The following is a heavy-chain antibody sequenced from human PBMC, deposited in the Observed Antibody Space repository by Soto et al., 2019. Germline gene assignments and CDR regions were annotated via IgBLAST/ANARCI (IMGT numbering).Heavy chain of an antibody. CDR3: GKDTLDCSGGDCPLYYYYGMDV. V-gene: IGHV3-30*18. Sequence: GGSLRLSCAASGFTFRSYGMHWVRQAPGKGLEWLAVISNDGTNKYLADSVKGRLTLSIDNSRKPLSLEINNLRPEDTAVYYCGKDTLDCSGGDCPLYYYYGMDVWGQGTTVTVSS. CDR2: ISNDGTNK. CDR1: GFTFRSYG. J-gene: IGHJ6*02. D-gene: IGHD2-15*01.